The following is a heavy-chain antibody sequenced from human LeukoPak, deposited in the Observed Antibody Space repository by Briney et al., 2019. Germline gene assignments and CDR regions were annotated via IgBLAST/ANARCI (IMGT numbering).Heavy chain of an antibody. Sequence: SETLSLTCTVSGGSISSYYWSWIRQPPGKGLEWIGYIYTSGSTNYNPSLKSRVTIPVDTSKNQFSLKLSSVTAADTAVYYCARRRDYYDSSGPSGLDAFDIWGQGTMVTVSS. CDR3: ARRRDYYDSSGPSGLDAFDI. V-gene: IGHV4-4*09. CDR2: IYTSGST. D-gene: IGHD3-22*01. CDR1: GGSISSYY. J-gene: IGHJ3*02.